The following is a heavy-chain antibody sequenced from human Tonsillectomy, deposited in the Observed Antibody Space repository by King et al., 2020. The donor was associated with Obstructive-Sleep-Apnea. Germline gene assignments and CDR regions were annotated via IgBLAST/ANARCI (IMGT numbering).Heavy chain of an antibody. CDR2: IWYDGSNK. D-gene: IGHD3-10*01. J-gene: IGHJ3*02. V-gene: IGHV3-33*01. CDR1: GFTFSSYG. CDR3: ARVRYQGWFREFGTRTNEDDAFDI. Sequence: VQLVESGGGVVQPGRSLRLSCAASGFTFSSYGMHWVRQAPGKGLEWVAVIWYDGSNKYYADSVKGRFTISRDNSKNTLYLQMNSLRAEDTAVYYCARVRYQGWFREFGTRTNEDDAFDIWGQGTMVTVSS.